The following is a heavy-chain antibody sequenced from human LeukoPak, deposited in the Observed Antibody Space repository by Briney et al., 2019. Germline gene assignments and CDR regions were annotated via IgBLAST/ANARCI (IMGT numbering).Heavy chain of an antibody. CDR3: ASTFYYYGSGSPSAIDY. Sequence: SETLSLTCTVSGGSISSYYWSWIRQPPGKGLEWIGYIYYSGSTNYNPSLKSRVAISVDTSKNQFSLKLSSVTAADTAVYYCASTFYYYGSGSPSAIDYWGQGTLVTVSS. J-gene: IGHJ4*02. CDR2: IYYSGST. D-gene: IGHD3-10*01. V-gene: IGHV4-59*01. CDR1: GGSISSYY.